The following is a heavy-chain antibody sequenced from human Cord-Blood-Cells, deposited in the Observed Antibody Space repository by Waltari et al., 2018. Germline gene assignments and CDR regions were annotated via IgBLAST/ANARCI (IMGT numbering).Heavy chain of an antibody. D-gene: IGHD3-16*01. CDR1: VKTFTDTS. J-gene: IGHJ4*02. CDR3: ATYDGPTVVWFDY. CDR2: VDPEDGET. Sequence: DQLVQTRAGARHPAAVVTLPRMPSVKTFTDTSMHWRQQAPGKGLEWMGLVDPEDGETIYAEKFQGRVTITADTSTDTAYMELSSLRSEDTAVYYCATYDGPTVVWFDYWGQGTLVTVSS. V-gene: IGHV1-69-2*01.